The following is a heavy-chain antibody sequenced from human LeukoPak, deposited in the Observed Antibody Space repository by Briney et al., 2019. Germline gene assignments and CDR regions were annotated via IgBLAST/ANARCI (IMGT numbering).Heavy chain of an antibody. Sequence: GGSLRLSCAASGFTFSSYEMNWVRQAPGKGLEWVSYISSSGSTIYYADSVKGRFTISRDNSKNTLYLQMNSLRAEDTAVYYCAKSHSGSYYNDAFDIWGQGTMVTVYS. D-gene: IGHD3-10*01. CDR1: GFTFSSYE. CDR3: AKSHSGSYYNDAFDI. J-gene: IGHJ3*02. CDR2: ISSSGSTI. V-gene: IGHV3-48*03.